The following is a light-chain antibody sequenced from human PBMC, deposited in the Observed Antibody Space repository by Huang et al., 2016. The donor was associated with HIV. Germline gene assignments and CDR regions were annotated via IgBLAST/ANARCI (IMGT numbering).Light chain of an antibody. V-gene: IGKV1-39*01. CDR1: QSINKY. CDR2: GAS. Sequence: DIQMTQSPSSLSASVGDRVIISCRASQSINKYLNWYQQMPGQAPKLLICGASTLQRGVSSRFSGSVAGTDFTLTIGSLQPEDAATYYCQQSYKAPRTFGQGTLLEI. J-gene: IGKJ2*01. CDR3: QQSYKAPRT.